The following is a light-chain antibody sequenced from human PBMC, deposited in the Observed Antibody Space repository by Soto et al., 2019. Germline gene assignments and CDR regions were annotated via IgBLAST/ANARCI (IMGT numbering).Light chain of an antibody. CDR1: SSDVGGYNY. V-gene: IGLV2-14*01. CDR3: TSYTSSSTLVV. CDR2: DVS. J-gene: IGLJ2*01. Sequence: QSVLTQPASESGSPGQSITISCTGTSSDVGGYNYVSWYQLHPGKAPKLMIYDVSNRPSGVSNRFSGSKSGNTASLIISGLQAEDEADYYCTSYTSSSTLVVFGGGSKLTVL.